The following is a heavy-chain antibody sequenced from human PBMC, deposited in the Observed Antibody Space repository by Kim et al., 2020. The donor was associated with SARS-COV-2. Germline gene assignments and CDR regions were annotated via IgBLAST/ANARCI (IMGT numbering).Heavy chain of an antibody. CDR3: AREGSSAYFDD. Sequence: TNYNPSLKSRVTRSVDKSKNQFSLKVSSVTAADTAVYYCAREGSSAYFDDWGRGTLVTVSS. D-gene: IGHD6-6*01. V-gene: IGHV4-4*02. J-gene: IGHJ4*02. CDR2: T.